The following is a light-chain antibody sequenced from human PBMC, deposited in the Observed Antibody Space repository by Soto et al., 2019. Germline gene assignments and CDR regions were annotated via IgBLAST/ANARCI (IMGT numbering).Light chain of an antibody. J-gene: IGKJ4*01. V-gene: IGKV3-20*01. CDR1: QSVSSSY. Sequence: EIVLTQSPGTLSLSPGERATLSCRASQSVSSSYFAWYQQKPGQAPRLRIYGASSRSTCIPDRFSGSGSGTDFTLTISRLEPEDCAVYYWQQYGSSPLTFGGGTKVEIK. CDR2: GAS. CDR3: QQYGSSPLT.